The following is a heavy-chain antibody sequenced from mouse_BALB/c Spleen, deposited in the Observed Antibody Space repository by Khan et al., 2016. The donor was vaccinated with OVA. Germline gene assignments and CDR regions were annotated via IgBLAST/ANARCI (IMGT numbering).Heavy chain of an antibody. CDR3: ASRYYVNSFAY. CDR1: GYTFTDYA. J-gene: IGHJ3*01. Sequence: QLSGAELVRPGVSVKISCKGSGYTFTDYAMHWVKQSHAKSLEWIGVISTYYGDASYNQKFKGKDTMTVDKSSSTAYMELARLTSEDSAIYYCASRYYVNSFAYWGQGTLVTVSA. V-gene: IGHV1S137*01. CDR2: ISTYYGDA. D-gene: IGHD2-1*01.